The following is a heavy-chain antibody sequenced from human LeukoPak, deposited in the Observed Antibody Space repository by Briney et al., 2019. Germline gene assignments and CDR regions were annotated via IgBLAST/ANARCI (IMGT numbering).Heavy chain of an antibody. CDR2: IYHSGST. J-gene: IGHJ3*02. Sequence: SETLSLACTVAGAXIXXXFXXWXXXPPGXGLXXXAXIYHSGSTDHNXALKNRVTTSIDTAKNQFSVKLSPVTAADTAVYYCXRHESGWRGAFDIWGQGTMVTVSA. CDR1: GAXIXXXF. CDR3: XRHESGWRGAFDI. V-gene: IGHV4-59*08. D-gene: IGHD2-15*01.